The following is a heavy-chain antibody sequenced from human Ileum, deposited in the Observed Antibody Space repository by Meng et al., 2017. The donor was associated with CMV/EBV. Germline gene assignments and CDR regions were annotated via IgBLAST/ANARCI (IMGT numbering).Heavy chain of an antibody. Sequence: GESLKISCAASGLTFSTYGMSWVRQAPGKGLEWLSHISAGETTNYADSVKGRFTISRDNSKNTLYLQMNSLRAEDTAVYYCAKSRGYWQFDLWGRGTLVTVSS. CDR1: GLTFSTYG. CDR3: AKSRGYWQFDL. CDR2: ISAGETT. V-gene: IGHV3-23*01. D-gene: IGHD3-10*01. J-gene: IGHJ2*01.